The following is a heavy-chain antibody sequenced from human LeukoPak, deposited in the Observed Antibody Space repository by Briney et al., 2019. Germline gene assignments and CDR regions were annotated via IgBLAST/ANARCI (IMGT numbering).Heavy chain of an antibody. CDR2: IYYSGST. CDR1: GGSISSGGYY. Sequence: SETLSLTCTVSGGSISSGGYYWSWIRQHPGKGLEWIGYIYYSGSTYYNPSLKSRVTISVDTSKNQFSLKLSSVTAADTAVYYCARSVTIFGVVTTGPSFDPWGQGTLVTVSS. V-gene: IGHV4-31*03. J-gene: IGHJ5*02. CDR3: ARSVTIFGVVTTGPSFDP. D-gene: IGHD3-3*01.